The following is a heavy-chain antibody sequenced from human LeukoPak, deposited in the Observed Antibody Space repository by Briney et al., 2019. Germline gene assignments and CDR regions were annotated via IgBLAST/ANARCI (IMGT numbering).Heavy chain of an antibody. V-gene: IGHV4-38-2*02. CDR3: ARDQTIAAAVISSNFDP. D-gene: IGHD6-13*01. CDR2: IYRSGAT. J-gene: IGHJ5*02. CDR1: GYSISSGHY. Sequence: SETLSLTCTVSGYSISSGHYWGWIRKPPGKGLEWIGSIYRSGATFYNPSLKSRVTISVDTSKNQFSLKLNSVTAADTAVYYCARDQTIAAAVISSNFDPWGQGTLVTVSS.